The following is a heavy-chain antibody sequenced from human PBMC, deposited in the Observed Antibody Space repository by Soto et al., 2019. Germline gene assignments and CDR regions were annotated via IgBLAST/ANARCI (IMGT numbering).Heavy chain of an antibody. Sequence: GGSLRLSCAASGFTFSSYAMHWVRQAPGKGLEYVSAISSNGGSTYYANSVKGGFTISRDNSKNTLYLQMGSLRAEDMAVYYCARTVLRFLEWLRDDAFDIWGQGTMVTVSS. CDR2: ISSNGGST. J-gene: IGHJ3*02. D-gene: IGHD3-3*01. V-gene: IGHV3-64*01. CDR1: GFTFSSYA. CDR3: ARTVLRFLEWLRDDAFDI.